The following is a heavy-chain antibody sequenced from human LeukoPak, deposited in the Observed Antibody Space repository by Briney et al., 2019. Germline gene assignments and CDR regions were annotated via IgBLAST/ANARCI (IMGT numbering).Heavy chain of an antibody. J-gene: IGHJ3*02. CDR2: INPNSGGT. Sequence: VASVKVSCKGSGYTFTGYYMHWVRQAPGQGLEWMGWINPNSGGTNYAQKFQGRVTMTRDTSISTAYMELSRLRSDDTAVYYCARATPAYQWELLRISSDGAFDIWGQGTMVTVSS. CDR3: ARATPAYQWELLRISSDGAFDI. V-gene: IGHV1-2*02. D-gene: IGHD1-26*01. CDR1: GYTFTGYY.